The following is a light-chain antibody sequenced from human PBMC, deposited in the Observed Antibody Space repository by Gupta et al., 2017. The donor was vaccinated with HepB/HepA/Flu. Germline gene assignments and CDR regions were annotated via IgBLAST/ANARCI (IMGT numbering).Light chain of an antibody. CDR1: TGVVTSGHS. J-gene: IGLJ2*01. CDR3: LRVYRGDREE. CDR2: DTI. V-gene: IGLV7-46*01. Sequence: QAVVTQEPSLTVSPGGTVTLTCGPTTGVVTSGHSPYWFQQKPGQAPRTLIYDTINKPAWTPARFSGTPLGGKAALTLSGAQPEDEAEYFCLRVYRGDREEFGGGTKLTVL.